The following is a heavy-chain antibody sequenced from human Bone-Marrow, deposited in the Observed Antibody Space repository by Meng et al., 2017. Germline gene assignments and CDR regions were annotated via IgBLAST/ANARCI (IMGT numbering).Heavy chain of an antibody. CDR3: ARDVVLMVYAAYFDY. CDR1: GFTFSSYW. D-gene: IGHD2-8*01. Sequence: GGSLRLSCAASGFTFSSYWMSWVRQAPGKGLEWVANKKQDGSEKYYVDSVKGRFTISRDNAKNSLYLQMNSLRAEDTAVYYCARDVVLMVYAAYFDYWGQGTLVTVSS. V-gene: IGHV3-7*01. J-gene: IGHJ4*02. CDR2: KKQDGSEK.